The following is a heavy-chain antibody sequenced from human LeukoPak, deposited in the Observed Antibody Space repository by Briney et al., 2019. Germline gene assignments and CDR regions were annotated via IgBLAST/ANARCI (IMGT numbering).Heavy chain of an antibody. V-gene: IGHV5-51*01. J-gene: IGHJ3*02. Sequence: GEPLKISCKGSGYSFTSYWLGWVRQMTAKGLAWMGINYPGDADTRYHPSFQGQVTISADESISTAYLQWSSLKASHTAMYYCASLDAPGDAFDIWGQGTMVTVSS. CDR2: NYPGDADT. D-gene: IGHD2-2*01. CDR1: GYSFTSYW. CDR3: ASLDAPGDAFDI.